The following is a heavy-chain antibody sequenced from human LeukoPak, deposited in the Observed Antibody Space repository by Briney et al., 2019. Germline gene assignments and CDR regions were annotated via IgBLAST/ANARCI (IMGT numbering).Heavy chain of an antibody. V-gene: IGHV3-9*01. Sequence: GGSLRLSCAASGFTFDDYAMHWVRLRPGKGLEWVSGISWNNGFIEYVDSVKGRFTISRDNTKSSMYLEMNSLRAEDTAVYYCVRYRDGEYDFWGQGSLVTVSS. CDR1: GFTFDDYA. CDR2: ISWNNGFI. CDR3: VRYRDGEYDF. J-gene: IGHJ4*02. D-gene: IGHD4-17*01.